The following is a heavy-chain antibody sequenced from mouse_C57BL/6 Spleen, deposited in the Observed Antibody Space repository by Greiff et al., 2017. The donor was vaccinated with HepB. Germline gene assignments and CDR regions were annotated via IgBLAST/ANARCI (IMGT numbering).Heavy chain of an antibody. V-gene: IGHV1-67*01. Sequence: VQLQESGPELVRPGVSVKISCKGSGYTFTDYAMHWVKQSHAKSLEWIGVISTYYGDASYNQKFKDKATMTVDKSSSTAYMELARLTSEDSAVYYCDFITTVVATWDFDYWGQGTTLTVSS. CDR2: ISTYYGDA. CDR1: GYTFTDYA. D-gene: IGHD1-1*01. CDR3: DFITTVVATWDFDY. J-gene: IGHJ2*01.